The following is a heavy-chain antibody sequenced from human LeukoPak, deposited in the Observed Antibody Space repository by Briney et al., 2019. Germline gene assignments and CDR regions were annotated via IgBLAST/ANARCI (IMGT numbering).Heavy chain of an antibody. Sequence: GGSLRLSCAASGFTFSSYSMNWVRQAPGKGLEWVSSITRSSIYKYYADSVKGRFTISRDNSKNTLYLQMNSLRAEDTAVYYRAKDRYYYDSSGYSPFQHWGQGTLVTVSS. J-gene: IGHJ1*01. CDR2: ITRSSIYK. CDR3: AKDRYYYDSSGYSPFQH. V-gene: IGHV3-21*01. CDR1: GFTFSSYS. D-gene: IGHD3-22*01.